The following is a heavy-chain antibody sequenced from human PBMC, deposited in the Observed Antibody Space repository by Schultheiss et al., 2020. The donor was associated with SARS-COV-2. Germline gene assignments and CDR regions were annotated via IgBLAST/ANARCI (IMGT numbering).Heavy chain of an antibody. CDR3: AREAVLDYGGWSYFDY. D-gene: IGHD4-17*01. CDR1: GYSFTSYW. J-gene: IGHJ4*02. V-gene: IGHV5-51*01. CDR2: IYPGDSDT. Sequence: GGSLRLSCKGSGYSFTSYWIGWVRQMPGKGLEWMGIIYPGDSDTRYSPSFQGQVTISADKSISTAYLQWSSLKASDTAMYYCAREAVLDYGGWSYFDYWGQGTLVTVSS.